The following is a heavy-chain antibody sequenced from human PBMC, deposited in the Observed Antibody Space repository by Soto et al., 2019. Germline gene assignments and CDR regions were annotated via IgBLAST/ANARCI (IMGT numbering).Heavy chain of an antibody. D-gene: IGHD3-10*01. CDR2: IFYTGSS. CDR1: GDPLSSGDYY. J-gene: IGHJ4*02. Sequence: QVQLQESGPGVVKPSQTLSLTCTVSGDPLSSGDYYWSWLRQLPGKGLEWIGYIFYTGSSYCNPSIMSRVSLSVDTSKNQFSLNVDSVSAADTAVYYCVIGTGTMARAVLLDLGQGTLSTVSS. CDR3: VIGTGTMARAVLLD. V-gene: IGHV4-30-4*01.